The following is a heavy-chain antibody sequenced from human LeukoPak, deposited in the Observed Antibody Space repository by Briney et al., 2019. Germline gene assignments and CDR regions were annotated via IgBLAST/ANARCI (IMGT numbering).Heavy chain of an antibody. J-gene: IGHJ3*02. V-gene: IGHV4-38-2*01. Sequence: PSETLSLTCSVSGYSITSANYWGWIRQPPGKGLEWIGNIFYSGSTYYSPSLKSRVTISLDTSRNQFSLKLNSVTAADTAVYYCAKSNGYGLVDIWGQGTMVTVSS. CDR1: GYSITSANY. CDR2: IFYSGST. D-gene: IGHD3-10*01. CDR3: AKSNGYGLVDI.